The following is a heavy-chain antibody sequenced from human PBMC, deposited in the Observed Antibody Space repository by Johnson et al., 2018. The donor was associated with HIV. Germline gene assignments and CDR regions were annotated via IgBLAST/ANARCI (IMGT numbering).Heavy chain of an antibody. J-gene: IGHJ3*02. CDR1: GFTFSSYA. CDR2: ISSNGGST. D-gene: IGHD3-10*01. Sequence: VQLVESGGGLVQPGGSLRLSCAASGFTFSSYAMHWVRQAPGKGLEYVSAISSNGGSTYYANSVKGRFTISRDNSKNTLYLQMGSLRVDDTAVYYCVRDDGISGDAFDMWGQGTMVTVSS. CDR3: VRDDGISGDAFDM. V-gene: IGHV3-64*01.